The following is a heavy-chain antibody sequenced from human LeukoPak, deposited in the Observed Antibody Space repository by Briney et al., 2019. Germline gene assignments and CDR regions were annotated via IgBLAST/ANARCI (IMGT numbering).Heavy chain of an antibody. CDR1: GGSISSSSYS. CDR2: IYYSGST. D-gene: IGHD4-11*01. Sequence: SETLSLTCTVSGGSISSSSYSWGWIRQPPGKGLEWIGTIYYSGSTYYNPSLKSRATISVDTSKNQFSLKLSSVTAADTAVYYCARLSTVTTSFDYWGQGTLVTVSS. V-gene: IGHV4-39*07. J-gene: IGHJ4*02. CDR3: ARLSTVTTSFDY.